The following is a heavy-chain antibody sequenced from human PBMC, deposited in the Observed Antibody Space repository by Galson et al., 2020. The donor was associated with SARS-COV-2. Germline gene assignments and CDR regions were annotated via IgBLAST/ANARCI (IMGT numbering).Heavy chain of an antibody. CDR3: AFGGAPGNYYDSTGFGYFDY. J-gene: IGHJ4*02. Sequence: SVKVSCKASGGTFSSYAISWVRQAPGQGLEWMGGIIPIFGIANYAQKFQGRVTITADESTSTAYMELSSLRSEDTAVYYCAFGGAPGNYYDSTGFGYFDYWGQGTLVTVSS. D-gene: IGHD3-22*01. CDR1: GGTFSSYA. V-gene: IGHV1-69*13. CDR2: IIPIFGIA.